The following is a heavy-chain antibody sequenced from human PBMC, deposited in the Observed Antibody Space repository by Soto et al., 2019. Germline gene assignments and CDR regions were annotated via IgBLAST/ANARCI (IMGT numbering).Heavy chain of an antibody. V-gene: IGHV3-33*01. J-gene: IGHJ6*02. CDR1: GFTFSRHG. CDR2: IWHDGSNQ. CDR3: ARDKALDGMDV. Sequence: QEQLMESGGGVVQPGRSLRLSCAVSGFTFSRHGMHWVRQAPGKGLEWVAVIWHDGSNQVYADSVKGRFTISRDNSKNTLYLQLNGLRVEDTAVYYCARDKALDGMDVWGQGTMVTVSS.